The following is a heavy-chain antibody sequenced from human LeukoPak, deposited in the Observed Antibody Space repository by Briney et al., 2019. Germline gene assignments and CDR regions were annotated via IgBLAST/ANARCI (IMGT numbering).Heavy chain of an antibody. CDR2: ISSDGTTT. J-gene: IGHJ5*02. D-gene: IGHD3-10*01. CDR3: ARFAYDSGSLS. CDR1: AFTFSRYW. Sequence: GGSLRLSCAASAFTFSRYWVHWVRQTPGEGLVWVSRISSDGTTTTYADSVKGRFTVSRDNARNTLYLQMNSLRAGDTAVYYCARFAYDSGSLSWGQGALVTVSS. V-gene: IGHV3-74*01.